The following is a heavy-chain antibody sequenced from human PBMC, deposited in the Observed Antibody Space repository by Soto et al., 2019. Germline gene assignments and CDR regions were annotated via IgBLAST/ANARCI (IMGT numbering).Heavy chain of an antibody. D-gene: IGHD1-26*01. J-gene: IGHJ4*02. CDR3: AKTGPGSYLSLDY. V-gene: IGHV4-31*03. CDR1: GGSISSGGYY. CDR2: IYYSGST. Sequence: SETLSLTCXVSGGSISSGGYYWSWIRQHPGKGLEWIGYIYYSGSTYYNPSLKSRVTISVDTSKNQFSLKLSSVTAADTAVYYCAKTGPGSYLSLDYWGQGTLVTVSS.